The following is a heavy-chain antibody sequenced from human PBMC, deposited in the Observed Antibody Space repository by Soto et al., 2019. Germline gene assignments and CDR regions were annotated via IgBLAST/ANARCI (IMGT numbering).Heavy chain of an antibody. CDR1: GYAFSDYY. CDR3: ARDKTGRSDGGNWFDP. D-gene: IGHD3-16*01. CDR2: ISPNSGGR. Sequence: GASVKVCCKTSGYAFSDYYIYWVRQAPGQALEWMGWISPNSGGRNYAQKFQGRVTMTRDTSISTAYMELSRLRSDDTAVYYCARDKTGRSDGGNWFDPWGQGTVVTVSA. V-gene: IGHV1-2*02. J-gene: IGHJ5*02.